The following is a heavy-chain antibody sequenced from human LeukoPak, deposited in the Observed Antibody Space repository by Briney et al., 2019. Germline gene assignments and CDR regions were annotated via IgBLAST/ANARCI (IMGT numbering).Heavy chain of an antibody. V-gene: IGHV1-69-2*01. CDR2: VDPEDGET. Sequence: ASVKVSCKVSGYTFTDYYMHWVQQAPGKGLEWMGLVDPEDGETIYAEKFQGRVTITADTSTDTAYMELSSLRSEDTAVYYCATFFPAIAPPRDCSSTSCRPYYFDYWGQGTLVTVSS. J-gene: IGHJ4*02. CDR3: ATFFPAIAPPRDCSSTSCRPYYFDY. CDR1: GYTFTDYY. D-gene: IGHD2-2*01.